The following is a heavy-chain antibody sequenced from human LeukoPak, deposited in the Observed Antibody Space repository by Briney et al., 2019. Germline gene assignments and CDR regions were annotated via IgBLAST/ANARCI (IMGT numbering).Heavy chain of an antibody. Sequence: TSETLSLTCTVSGGSISSYYWSWIRQPPGKGLEWIGYIYDSGSTSYTPSLKSRVTISVDTSKNQFSLKLNSVTAADTAVYYCARRPTFYGFDVWGQGTTVTVSS. J-gene: IGHJ6*02. D-gene: IGHD3-10*01. CDR1: GGSISSYY. V-gene: IGHV4-59*08. CDR3: ARRPTFYGFDV. CDR2: IYDSGST.